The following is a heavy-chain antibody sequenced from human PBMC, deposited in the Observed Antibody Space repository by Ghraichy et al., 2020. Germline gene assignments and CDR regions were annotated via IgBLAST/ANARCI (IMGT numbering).Heavy chain of an antibody. CDR2: ISAYNGNT. CDR3: ARDTGTGVVPEGAFDI. CDR1: GYTFTSYG. J-gene: IGHJ3*02. Sequence: ASVKVSCKASGYTFTSYGISWVRQAPGQGIEWMGWISAYNGNTNYAQKLQGRVTMTTDTSTSTAYMELRSLRSDDTAVYYCARDTGTGVVPEGAFDIWGQGTMVTVSS. D-gene: IGHD3-22*01. V-gene: IGHV1-18*04.